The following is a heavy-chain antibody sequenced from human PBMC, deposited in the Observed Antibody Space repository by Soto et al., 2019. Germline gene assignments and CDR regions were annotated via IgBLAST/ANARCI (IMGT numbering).Heavy chain of an antibody. CDR3: ARSSTVTYGGWYFDL. J-gene: IGHJ2*01. V-gene: IGHV3-13*01. CDR2: IGTAGDT. Sequence: EVQLVESGGGLVQPGGTLRLSCAASGFTFSSYDMHWVRQATGKGLEWVSAIGTAGDTYYPGSVKGRLTVSRENAKNSLYLQMNSLRAGDTAVYYCARSSTVTYGGWYFDLWGRGTLVTVSS. CDR1: GFTFSSYD. D-gene: IGHD4-17*01.